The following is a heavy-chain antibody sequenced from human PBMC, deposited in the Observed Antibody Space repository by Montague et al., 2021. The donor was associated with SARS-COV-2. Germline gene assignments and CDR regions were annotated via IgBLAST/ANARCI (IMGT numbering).Heavy chain of an antibody. Sequence: CAISGDSVSTHSGTWNWVRLSPSRGLEWLGRTYYRSEWYSDYSVSVKSLISINPDTSKNQFSLQLNSVTPEDTAVYYCARAGRGSCGDGNCYQYFFSYWGQGTLVTVSS. V-gene: IGHV6-1*01. CDR2: TYYRSEWYS. D-gene: IGHD2-15*01. CDR1: GDSVSTHSGT. J-gene: IGHJ4*02. CDR3: ARAGRGSCGDGNCYQYFFSY.